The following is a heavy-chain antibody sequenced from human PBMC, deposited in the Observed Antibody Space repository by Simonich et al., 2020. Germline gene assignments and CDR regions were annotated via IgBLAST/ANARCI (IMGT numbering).Heavy chain of an antibody. CDR3: AKDLGERITMIVVVIDALDI. J-gene: IGHJ3*02. CDR2: ISGSGGST. V-gene: IGHV3-23*01. Sequence: GGGLVQPGGSLRLSCAASGFTFSSYAMSWFRQAQGKGVEWVSAISGSGGSTYYADSVKGRFTISRDNAKNTLYLKMNSLRAEDTAVYYCAKDLGERITMIVVVIDALDIWGQGTMVTVAS. CDR1: GFTFSSYA. D-gene: IGHD3-22*01.